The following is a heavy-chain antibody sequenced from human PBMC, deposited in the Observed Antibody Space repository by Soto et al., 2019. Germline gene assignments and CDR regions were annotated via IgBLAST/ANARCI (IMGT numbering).Heavy chain of an antibody. J-gene: IGHJ3*02. CDR1: GFTFSSYS. Sequence: GGSRLSCAASGFTFSSYSMNWVRQAPGKGLEWVSYISSRSSTIYYADSVKGRFTISRDNAKNSLYLQMNSLRAEDTAVYYCAREGYCSNTSCYLSPSDIWGQGTMVTVSS. CDR3: AREGYCSNTSCYLSPSDI. CDR2: ISSRSSTI. V-gene: IGHV3-48*01. D-gene: IGHD2-2*01.